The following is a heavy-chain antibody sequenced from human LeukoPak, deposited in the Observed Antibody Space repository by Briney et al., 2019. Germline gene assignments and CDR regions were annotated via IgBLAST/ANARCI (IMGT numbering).Heavy chain of an antibody. D-gene: IGHD2-21*02. J-gene: IGHJ4*02. V-gene: IGHV3-74*01. CDR2: INTDGTST. Sequence: GGSLRLSCAASGFTFSSFWMHWVRQTPGKGLVWVSRINTDGTSTYYADSVKGRFTISRDNAKNALYLQMNSLRVEDTAVYYCARDGRCGGDCYASWGQGTLVTVSS. CDR3: ARDGRCGGDCYAS. CDR1: GFTFSSFW.